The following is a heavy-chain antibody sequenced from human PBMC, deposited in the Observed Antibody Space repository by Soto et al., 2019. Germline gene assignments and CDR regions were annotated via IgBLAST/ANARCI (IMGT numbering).Heavy chain of an antibody. V-gene: IGHV4-59*01. CDR3: ASWTTLTTERFDAFAL. J-gene: IGHJ3*01. Sequence: QVQLQESGPGLVKPSETLSLTCTVSGGSISSYYWSWIRQPPGKGLEWFGYIYYSGSTTYTPSLKSRATLSVAPSKAPFSLKLSPVTAADTAVYYCASWTTLTTERFDAFALWGQGTMVTVSS. CDR2: IYYSGST. CDR1: GGSISSYY. D-gene: IGHD4-17*01.